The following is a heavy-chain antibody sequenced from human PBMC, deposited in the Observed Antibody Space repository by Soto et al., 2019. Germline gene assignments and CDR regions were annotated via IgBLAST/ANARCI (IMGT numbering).Heavy chain of an antibody. CDR3: ARDLAAGDH. Sequence: QVQLVQSGAEVKKPGASVKLSCRTSGYTFTHYYIHWVRQAPGQGLEWLALINPASGSTNYAQDFPGRVTLTMDTSTTTVYMELSGLRAEDTAICYCARDLAAGDHWGQGTLVTVSS. V-gene: IGHV1-46*01. CDR2: INPASGST. CDR1: GYTFTHYY. D-gene: IGHD6-13*01. J-gene: IGHJ4*02.